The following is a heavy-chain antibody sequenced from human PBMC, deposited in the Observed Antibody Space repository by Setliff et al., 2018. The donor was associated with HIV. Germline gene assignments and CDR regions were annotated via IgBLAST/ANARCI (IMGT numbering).Heavy chain of an antibody. Sequence: PSETLSLTCAVSASSISSDYCWGWIRQPLGKGLEWIGSTHHSGSTYYNPSLNSRVTISVDTSKNHFSLKLRSVTAADTAVYYCARHLLRGYIYIVFDYWGQGTLVTVSS. CDR3: ARHLLRGYIYIVFDY. J-gene: IGHJ4*02. V-gene: IGHV4-38-2*01. CDR1: ASSISSDYC. D-gene: IGHD5-18*01. CDR2: THHSGST.